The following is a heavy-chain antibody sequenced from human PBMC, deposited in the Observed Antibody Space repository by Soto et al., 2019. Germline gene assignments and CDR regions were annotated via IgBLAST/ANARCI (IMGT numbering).Heavy chain of an antibody. J-gene: IGHJ4*02. CDR3: ASDSGQWLVIYYFDY. CDR1: GFTFSSYG. Sequence: QVQLVESGGGVVQPGRSLRLSCAASGFTFSSYGMHWVRQAPGKGLEWVAVIWYDGSNKYYADSVKGRFTISRDNSKNTRYLQMNSLRAEDTAVYYCASDSGQWLVIYYFDYWGQGTLVTVSS. V-gene: IGHV3-33*01. CDR2: IWYDGSNK. D-gene: IGHD6-19*01.